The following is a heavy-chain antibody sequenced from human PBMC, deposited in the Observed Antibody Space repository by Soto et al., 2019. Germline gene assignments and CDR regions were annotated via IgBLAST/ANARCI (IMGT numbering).Heavy chain of an antibody. D-gene: IGHD6-6*01. CDR2: ISGSGSTI. CDR3: ATFPSIAANFFDY. CDR1: GFTFSDYY. Sequence: QVQLVESGGGLVKPGGSLRLSCAASGFTFSDYYMSWIRQAPGKGLEWVSYISGSGSTIYYADSVKRRFTISRDNAKNSLYLQMNSLRAEDTAVYDCATFPSIAANFFDYWGQGTLVTVSS. J-gene: IGHJ4*02. V-gene: IGHV3-11*01.